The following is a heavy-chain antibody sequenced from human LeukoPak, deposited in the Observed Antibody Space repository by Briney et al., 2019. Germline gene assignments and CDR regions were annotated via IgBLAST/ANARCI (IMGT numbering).Heavy chain of an antibody. CDR2: IYYSGST. V-gene: IGHV4-59*01. D-gene: IGHD6-19*01. Sequence: SETLSLTCTVSGGSISSYYWSWIRQPPGKGLEWIGYIYYSGSTNYNPSLKSRVTISVDTSKNQFSLKLSSVTAADTAVYYCAREYSSGWHGAFDIWGQGTMVTVSS. CDR1: GGSISSYY. CDR3: AREYSSGWHGAFDI. J-gene: IGHJ3*02.